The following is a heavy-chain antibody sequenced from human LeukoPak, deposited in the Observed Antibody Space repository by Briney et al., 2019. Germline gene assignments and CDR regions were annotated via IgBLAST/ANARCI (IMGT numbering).Heavy chain of an antibody. CDR2: ISSSGTTI. D-gene: IGHD3-3*01. CDR1: GFTFSSFE. Sequence: PGGSLRLSCAASGFTFSSFEMNWVRQAPGKGLEWVSYISSSGTTIFYADSVKGRFTISRDNAKNSLFLQMNSLRAEDTAVYYCTKEDDFWSGPTGGLDVWGQGTTVTVSS. V-gene: IGHV3-48*03. CDR3: TKEDDFWSGPTGGLDV. J-gene: IGHJ6*02.